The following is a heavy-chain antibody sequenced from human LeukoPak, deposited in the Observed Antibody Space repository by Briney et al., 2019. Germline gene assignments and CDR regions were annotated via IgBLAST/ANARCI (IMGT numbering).Heavy chain of an antibody. CDR1: GFTFSSYS. V-gene: IGHV3-21*01. CDR3: AREEVVVVVPAAIPSYYYYYMDV. CDR2: ISSSSSYI. Sequence: GGSLRLSCAASGFTFSSYSMNWVRQAPGKGLEWVSSISSSSSYIYYADSVKGRFTISRDNAKNSLYLQMNSLRAEDTAVYYCAREEVVVVVPAAIPSYYYYYMDVWGKGTTVTVSS. D-gene: IGHD2-2*02. J-gene: IGHJ6*03.